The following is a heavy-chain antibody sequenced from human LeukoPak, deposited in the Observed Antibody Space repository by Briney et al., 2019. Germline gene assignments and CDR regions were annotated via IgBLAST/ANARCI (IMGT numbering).Heavy chain of an antibody. J-gene: IGHJ4*02. CDR1: GYTFTGYY. D-gene: IGHD3-9*01. Sequence: GASVKVSCKASGYTFTGYYMHWVRQAPGQGLEWMGWINPNSGGTNYAQKFQGRVTMTRDTSISTAYMELSRLRSDDTAVYYRAREQILTGYPIDYWGQGTLVTVSS. CDR3: AREQILTGYPIDY. CDR2: INPNSGGT. V-gene: IGHV1-2*02.